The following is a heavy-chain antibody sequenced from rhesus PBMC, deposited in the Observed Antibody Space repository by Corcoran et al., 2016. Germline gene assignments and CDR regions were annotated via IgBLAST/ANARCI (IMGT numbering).Heavy chain of an antibody. J-gene: IGHJ1*01. V-gene: IGHV4-173*01. CDR2: ISGSGGST. D-gene: IGHD3-16*01. Sequence: QLQLQESGPGLVKPSETLSLTCAVSGGSISSNYWSWIRQPPGKGLEWIGRISGSGGSTDYNPSLKGRVTISTGTSKNQFSLKLSSVTAADTAVYYCARSVNSGSYYPEYFEFWGQGALVTVSS. CDR1: GGSISSNY. CDR3: ARSVNSGSYYPEYFEF.